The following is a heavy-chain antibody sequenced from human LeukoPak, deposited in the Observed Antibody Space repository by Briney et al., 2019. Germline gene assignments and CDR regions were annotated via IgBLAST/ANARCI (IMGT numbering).Heavy chain of an antibody. J-gene: IGHJ4*02. V-gene: IGHV4-4*09. CDR1: GDSISSYH. CDR3: ARLTRLSTSPDRYYLDY. CDR2: IYTSGGT. Sequence: SETLSLTCTVSGDSISSYHWSWIRQPPGKGPEWIGYIYTSGGTNYIPSLKGRVTISIDTSKNQFSLKLSSVTAADSAVYYCARLTRLSTSPDRYYLDYWGQGTLVTVSS. D-gene: IGHD6-6*01.